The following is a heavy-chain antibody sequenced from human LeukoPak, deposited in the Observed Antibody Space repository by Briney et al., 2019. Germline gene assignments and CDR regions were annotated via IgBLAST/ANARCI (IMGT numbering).Heavy chain of an antibody. CDR2: IKSKTNGGTT. V-gene: IGHV3-15*01. CDR3: TTVGAA. CDR1: GFNFTKEW. J-gene: IGHJ4*02. Sequence: RGSLRLSCAASGFNFTKEWMSWVRQAPGKGLEWVGRIKSKTNGGTTDYAAPVKGRFTISRDDSKSSLYLQMNSLKTEDTAVYYCTTVGAAWGQGTLVTVSS. D-gene: IGHD3-3*01.